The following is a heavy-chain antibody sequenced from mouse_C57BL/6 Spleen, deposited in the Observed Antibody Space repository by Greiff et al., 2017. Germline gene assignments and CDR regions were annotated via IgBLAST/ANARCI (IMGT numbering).Heavy chain of an antibody. Sequence: EVQLQESGPGLAKPSQTLSLTCSVTGYSITSDYWNWIRKFPGNKLEYMGYISYSGSTYYNPSLKSRISITGDISKNQYYLQLKSVTTEDTDTYYCARSAGYYGPYYFDYGGQGTTLTVAS. CDR1: GYSITSDY. V-gene: IGHV3-8*01. CDR2: ISYSGST. J-gene: IGHJ2*01. D-gene: IGHD1-2*01. CDR3: ARSAGYYGPYYFDY.